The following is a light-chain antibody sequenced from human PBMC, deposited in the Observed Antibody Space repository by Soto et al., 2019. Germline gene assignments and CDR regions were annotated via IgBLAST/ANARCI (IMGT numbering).Light chain of an antibody. V-gene: IGKV3-15*01. CDR3: QQYGSSPRT. CDR1: QSVGSN. CDR2: DAS. J-gene: IGKJ1*01. Sequence: EIVMTQSPATLSVSPVEISTLSCRASQSVGSNLAWYQQKPGQAPRLLIYDASTRATGIPARFSGSGSGTDFTLTIRTLEPEDFAVYYCQQYGSSPRTFGQGTKVDIK.